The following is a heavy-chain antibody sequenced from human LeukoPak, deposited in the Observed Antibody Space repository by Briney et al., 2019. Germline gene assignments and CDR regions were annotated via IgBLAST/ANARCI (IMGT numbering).Heavy chain of an antibody. D-gene: IGHD1-14*01. V-gene: IGHV4-59*01. Sequence: SETLSLTCTVSGGSISTYCWSWIRQPPGKGLEWIGYIHYTWGTNYNPSLRSRVTISMDTSNNQFSLRLSSVTAADTAVYYCARTGPGGYWGQGILVTVSS. J-gene: IGHJ4*02. CDR1: GGSISTYC. CDR3: ARTGPGGY. CDR2: IHYTWGT.